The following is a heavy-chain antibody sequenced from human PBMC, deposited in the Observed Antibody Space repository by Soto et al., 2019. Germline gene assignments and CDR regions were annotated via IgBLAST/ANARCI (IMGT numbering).Heavy chain of an antibody. Sequence: GGSLRLSCAASGFTFSNYGMHWVRQAPGKGLEWVAVISDDGVSKYYADSVQGRFTISRDNSESAVFLRMNSLRPDDTALYFCARAYYFGSGTSYTLYYWGQGTQVTVSS. D-gene: IGHD3-10*01. CDR2: ISDDGVSK. CDR1: GFTFSNYG. CDR3: ARAYYFGSGTSYTLYY. J-gene: IGHJ4*02. V-gene: IGHV3-30*03.